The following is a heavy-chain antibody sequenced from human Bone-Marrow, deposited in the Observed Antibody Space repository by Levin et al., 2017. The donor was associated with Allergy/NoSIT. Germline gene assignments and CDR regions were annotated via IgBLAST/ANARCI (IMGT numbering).Heavy chain of an antibody. J-gene: IGHJ4*02. D-gene: IGHD3-10*01. V-gene: IGHV4-59*01. CDR1: GGSISSYY. CDR2: IYYSGST. CDR3: ARGSDIHAWRFAY. Sequence: SETLFLTCTVSGGSISSYYWNWIRQPPGKGLEWIGYIYYSGSTKYNPSFQSRATISIDTSKNQFSLTLTSVTAADTAVYYCARGSDIHAWRFAYWGQGSLVTVSS.